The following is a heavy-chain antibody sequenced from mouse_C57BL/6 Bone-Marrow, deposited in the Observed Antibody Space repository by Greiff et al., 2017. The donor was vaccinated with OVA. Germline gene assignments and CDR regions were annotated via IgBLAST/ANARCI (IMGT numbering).Heavy chain of an antibody. CDR3: ARHRGEKDY. V-gene: IGHV5-12*01. J-gene: IGHJ4*01. D-gene: IGHD2-13*01. CDR1: GFTFSDYY. CDR2: ISNGGGST. Sequence: DVMLVEPGGGLVQPGGSLKLSCAASGFTFSDYYMYWVRQTPEKRLAWVAYISNGGGSTYYPDTVQGRFTIYRDNAKNTLYLQMSRRKAEDTAMYYCARHRGEKDYWGQGTSVTVSS.